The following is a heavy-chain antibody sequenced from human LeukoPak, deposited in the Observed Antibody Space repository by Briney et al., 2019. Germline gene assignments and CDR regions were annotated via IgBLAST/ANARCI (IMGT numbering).Heavy chain of an antibody. D-gene: IGHD3-3*01. CDR2: IRYDGSNK. CDR1: GFTFSSYG. J-gene: IGHJ3*02. Sequence: PGGSLRLSCAASGFTFSSYGMHWVRQAPGKGLEWVAFIRYDGSNKYYADSVKGRFTISRDNSKNTLYLQMNSLRAEDTAVYYCAKDEVLRFLEWSSPGAFDIWGQGTMVTVSS. V-gene: IGHV3-30*02. CDR3: AKDEVLRFLEWSSPGAFDI.